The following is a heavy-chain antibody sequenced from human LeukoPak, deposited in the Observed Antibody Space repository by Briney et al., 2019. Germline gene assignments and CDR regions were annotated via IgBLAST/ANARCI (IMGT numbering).Heavy chain of an antibody. V-gene: IGHV3-30-3*01. D-gene: IGHD6-19*01. CDR1: GFTFSSYA. CDR3: ARDLDSSGWHYYFDY. Sequence: GGSLRLSCAASGFTFSSYAMHWVRQAPGKGLEWVAVISYDGSNKYYADSVKGRFTISRDNSKNTLYLQMNSLRAEDTAVYYCARDLDSSGWHYYFDYWGQGTLVTVSS. CDR2: ISYDGSNK. J-gene: IGHJ4*02.